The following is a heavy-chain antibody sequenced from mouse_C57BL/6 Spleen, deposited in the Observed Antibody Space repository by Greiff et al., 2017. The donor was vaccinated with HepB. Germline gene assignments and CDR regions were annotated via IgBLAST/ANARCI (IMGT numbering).Heavy chain of an antibody. D-gene: IGHD3-1*01. J-gene: IGHJ2*01. V-gene: IGHV1-82*01. CDR1: GYAFSSSW. CDR2: IYPGDGDT. CDR3: ARANSPLLDY. Sequence: VQLQEPGPELVKPGASVKISCKASGYAFSSSWMNWVKQRPGKGLEWIGRIYPGDGDTNYNGKFKGKATLTADKSSSTAYMQLSSLTSEDSAVYFCARANSPLLDYWGQGTTLTVSS.